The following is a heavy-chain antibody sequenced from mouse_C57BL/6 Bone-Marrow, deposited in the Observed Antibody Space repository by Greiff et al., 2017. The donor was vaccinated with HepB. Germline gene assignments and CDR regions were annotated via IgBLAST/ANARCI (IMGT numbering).Heavy chain of an antibody. V-gene: IGHV14-4*01. CDR1: GFNIKDDY. J-gene: IGHJ2*01. CDR3: TLFVTTVVEVDY. D-gene: IGHD1-1*01. CDR2: IDPENGDT. Sequence: VQLQQSGAELVRPGASVKLSCTASGFNIKDDYMHWVKQRPEQGLEWIGWIDPENGDTEYASKFQGKATITADTSSNTAYLQLSSLTSEDTAVYYCTLFVTTVVEVDYWGQGTTLTVSS.